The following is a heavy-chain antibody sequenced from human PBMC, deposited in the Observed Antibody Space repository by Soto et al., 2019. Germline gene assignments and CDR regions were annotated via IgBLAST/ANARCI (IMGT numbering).Heavy chain of an antibody. D-gene: IGHD2-15*01. J-gene: IGHJ5*02. CDR1: GYTFTGYD. CDR2: ISAYNGNT. V-gene: IGHV1-18*04. Sequence: ASVKVSCKASGYTFTGYDMHWVRQAPGQGLEWMGWISAYNGNTNYAQKLRGRVTMTTDTSTSTAYMELRSLRSDDTAVYYCARDLVVVAQRYNWFDPWGQGTLVTVSS. CDR3: ARDLVVVAQRYNWFDP.